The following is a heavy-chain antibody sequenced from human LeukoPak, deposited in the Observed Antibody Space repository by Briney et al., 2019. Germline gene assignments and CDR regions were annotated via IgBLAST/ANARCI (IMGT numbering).Heavy chain of an antibody. CDR2: ITTSSSII. J-gene: IGHJ6*02. V-gene: IGHV3-48*01. Sequence: PGGSLRLSCAASGFTFSSYNMNWVRQAPGKGLEWVSYITTSSSIIYYADSVKGRFTISRDNAKNTLYLQMSSLRAEDTAVYYCAKDNTHGGNSGERAPYALDVWGQGTTVLVSS. D-gene: IGHD4-23*01. CDR3: AKDNTHGGNSGERAPYALDV. CDR1: GFTFSSYN.